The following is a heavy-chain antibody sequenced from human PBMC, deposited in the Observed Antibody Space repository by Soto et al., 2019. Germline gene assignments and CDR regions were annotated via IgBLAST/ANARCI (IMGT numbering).Heavy chain of an antibody. Sequence: QVQLVQSGAEVKKPGSSVKVSCKASGGTFSSYAISWVRQAPGQGLEWMGWINPNSGGTNYAQKFQGRVTMTRDTSISTAYMELSRLRSDDTAVYYCARGQWLAQPLDYWGQGTLVTVSS. J-gene: IGHJ4*02. CDR1: GGTFSSYA. V-gene: IGHV1-2*02. D-gene: IGHD6-19*01. CDR2: INPNSGGT. CDR3: ARGQWLAQPLDY.